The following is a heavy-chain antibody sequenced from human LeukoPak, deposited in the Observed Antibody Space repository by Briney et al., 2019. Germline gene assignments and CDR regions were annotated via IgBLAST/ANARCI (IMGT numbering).Heavy chain of an antibody. CDR1: GFTFSSYA. V-gene: IGHV3-30-3*01. J-gene: IGHJ4*02. CDR3: AKDGDLYGHADY. Sequence: PGRSLRLSCAASGFTFSSYAMHWVRQAPGKGLEWVASISYDGSNKYYADSLKGRFTISRDNSKKTLYLQMYSLRAEDSAVYYCAKDGDLYGHADYWGQGTLVTVSS. CDR2: ISYDGSNK. D-gene: IGHD4-17*01.